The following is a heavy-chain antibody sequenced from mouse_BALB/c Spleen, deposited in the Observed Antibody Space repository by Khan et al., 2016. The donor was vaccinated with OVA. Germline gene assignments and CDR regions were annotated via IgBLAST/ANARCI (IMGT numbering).Heavy chain of an antibody. Sequence: QVQLKQSGAELAKPGASVKMSCKASGYTFTSYWMHWVKQRPGQGLEWIGYINPSTGYTEYNQKFKDKATLTADKSSSTAYMQLSSLTSEDSAVCYCAKHGSSSAWFTYWGQGTLVTVSA. CDR3: AKHGSSSAWFTY. D-gene: IGHD1-1*01. J-gene: IGHJ3*01. CDR1: GYTFTSYW. V-gene: IGHV1-7*01. CDR2: INPSTGYT.